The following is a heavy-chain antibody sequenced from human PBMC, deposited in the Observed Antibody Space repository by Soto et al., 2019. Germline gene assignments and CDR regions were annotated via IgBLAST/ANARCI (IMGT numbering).Heavy chain of an antibody. J-gene: IGHJ6*01. CDR1: GGTFSSYA. CDR2: IIPIFGTA. D-gene: IGHD1-26*01. CDR3: ARTISGGSYLISYYYGLDV. Sequence: QVQLVQSGAEVKKPGSSVKVSCKASGGTFSSYAISWVRQAPGQGLEWMGGIIPIFGTANYAQKFQGRVTITADKSTSTAYMELSSLRSEDTAVYYCARTISGGSYLISYYYGLDVWGQGTTVTVAS. V-gene: IGHV1-69*06.